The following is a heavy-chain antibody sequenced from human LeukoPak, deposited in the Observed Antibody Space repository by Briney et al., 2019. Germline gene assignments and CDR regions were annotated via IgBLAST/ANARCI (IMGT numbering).Heavy chain of an antibody. V-gene: IGHV3-23*01. J-gene: IGHJ1*01. CDR3: AKNVVVVLGATSLYFQH. CDR1: GFTFNYYA. CDR2: ISGSGGST. D-gene: IGHD2-15*01. Sequence: GGSLRLSCASSGFTFNYYAMTWVRQAPGKGLEWVSAISGSGGSTYYADSVKGRFTISRDNSKNTLYLQMNSLRAEDTAVYYCAKNVVVVLGATSLYFQHWGQGTLVTVSS.